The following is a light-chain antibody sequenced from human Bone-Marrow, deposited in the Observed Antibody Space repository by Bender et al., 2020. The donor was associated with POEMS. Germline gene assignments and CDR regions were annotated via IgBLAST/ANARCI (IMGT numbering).Light chain of an antibody. CDR2: GYN. CDR1: SSNTGSGYD. Sequence: QSVLTQPPSVSGAPGQRVTISCTGSSSNTGSGYDINWYQHLPGTAPKLLIYGYNNRPSGISNRFSGSKSGNTASLAITGLQAEDEGDYYCQSYDNSLGGWVFGGGTKLTVL. J-gene: IGLJ3*02. V-gene: IGLV1-40*01. CDR3: QSYDNSLGGWV.